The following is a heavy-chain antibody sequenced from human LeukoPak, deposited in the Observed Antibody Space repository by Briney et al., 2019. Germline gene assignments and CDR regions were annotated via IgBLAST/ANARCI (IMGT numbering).Heavy chain of an antibody. CDR3: VKDYNWNIFHY. Sequence: GGSLRPSCSASGFTFSSYAMHWVRQAPGKGLEYVSGISSNGGSTYYADSVKGRFTISRDNSKNTLYLQMSSLRADDTAVYYCVKDYNWNIFHYWGQGTLVTVSS. D-gene: IGHD1/OR15-1a*01. CDR2: ISSNGGST. V-gene: IGHV3-64D*09. CDR1: GFTFSSYA. J-gene: IGHJ4*02.